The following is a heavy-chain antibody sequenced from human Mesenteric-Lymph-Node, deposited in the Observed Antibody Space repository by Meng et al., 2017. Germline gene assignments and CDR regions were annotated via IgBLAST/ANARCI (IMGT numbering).Heavy chain of an antibody. CDR3: AHSIVVDGYFDY. Sequence: LKESGPTLVNTTQTLPLTCTFAGFSLSRRGGGGSWIRQPPGKALEWLALIYWDDDKRYRPSLKSRLTITKDTSKNQVVLTMTNMDPVDTATYYCAHSIVVDGYFDYWGQGTLVTVSS. CDR2: IYWDDDK. CDR1: GFSLSRRGGG. J-gene: IGHJ4*02. V-gene: IGHV2-5*02. D-gene: IGHD2-15*01.